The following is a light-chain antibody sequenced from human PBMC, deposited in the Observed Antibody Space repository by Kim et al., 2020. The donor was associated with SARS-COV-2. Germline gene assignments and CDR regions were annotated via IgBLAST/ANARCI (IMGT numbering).Light chain of an antibody. CDR1: SSNAGAGYG. CDR2: GNS. J-gene: IGLJ2*01. Sequence: VTTSCTGSSSNAGAGYGVHWYQHLPGTAPKLLVYGNSNRPAGVSDRFSGSKSGTSASLAIAGLQAEDEADYYCRSYDSSLSGSVFGGGTKLTVL. V-gene: IGLV1-40*01. CDR3: RSYDSSLSGSV.